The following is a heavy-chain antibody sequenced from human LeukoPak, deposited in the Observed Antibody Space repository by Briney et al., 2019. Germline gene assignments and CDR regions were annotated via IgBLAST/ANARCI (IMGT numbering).Heavy chain of an antibody. Sequence: GGSLRLSCAASGFTFDDYGICGVRPPPGKGQELVCIINWNGGSTGYADPVKGRFTISRDNAKNSLYLQMNSLRAEDTALYYCARDVKDSSGYYYGDAFDIWGQGTMVTVSS. CDR1: GFTFDDYG. D-gene: IGHD3-22*01. V-gene: IGHV3-20*04. CDR2: INWNGGST. CDR3: ARDVKDSSGYYYGDAFDI. J-gene: IGHJ3*02.